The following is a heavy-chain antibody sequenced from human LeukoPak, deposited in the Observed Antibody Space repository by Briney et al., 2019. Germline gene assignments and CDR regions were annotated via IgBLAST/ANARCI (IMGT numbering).Heavy chain of an antibody. Sequence: LRLSCAASGFTFSDYYMSWIRQHPGKGLEWIGYIYYSGSTYYNPSLKSRVTISVDTSKNQFSLKLSSVTAADTAVYYCARALGTAMAFDYWGQGTLVTVSS. CDR2: IYYSGST. V-gene: IGHV4-31*02. J-gene: IGHJ4*02. CDR3: ARALGTAMAFDY. CDR1: GFTFSDYY. D-gene: IGHD5-18*01.